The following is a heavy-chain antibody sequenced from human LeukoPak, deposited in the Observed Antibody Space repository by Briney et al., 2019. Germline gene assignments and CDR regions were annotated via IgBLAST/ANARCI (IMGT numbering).Heavy chain of an antibody. CDR3: ATISLPRAETQIQGKIDY. D-gene: IGHD1-14*01. V-gene: IGHV4-39*01. CDR2: IYYSGST. J-gene: IGHJ4*02. Sequence: SETLSLTCTVSGGSISSSSYYWGWIRQPPGKGLEWIGSIYYSGSTYYNPSLKSRVTISVDTSKSQFSLKLSSVTAADTAVYYCATISLPRAETQIQGKIDYWGQGTLVTVSS. CDR1: GGSISSSSYY.